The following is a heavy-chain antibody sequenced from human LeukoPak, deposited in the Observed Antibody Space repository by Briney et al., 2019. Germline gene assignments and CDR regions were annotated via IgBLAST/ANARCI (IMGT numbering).Heavy chain of an antibody. CDR2: INGDSGLI. D-gene: IGHD7-27*01. Sequence: AGGSLRLSCAASGFTFSDYAMNWVRQAPRKGLEWVSHINGDSGLIDYAGSVRGRFTISRDNAQNSLYLQMNSLTAEDTAVYYCATDLNWGFDYSGQGILVTVSS. CDR3: ATDLNWGFDY. V-gene: IGHV3-48*01. CDR1: GFTFSDYA. J-gene: IGHJ4*02.